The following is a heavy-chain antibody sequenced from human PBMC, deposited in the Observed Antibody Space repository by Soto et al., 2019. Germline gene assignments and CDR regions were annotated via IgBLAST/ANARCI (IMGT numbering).Heavy chain of an antibody. CDR2: VRSNSDGGTA. CDR3: ATSGYNSGYYLDY. CDR1: GFSFSNSW. D-gene: IGHD3-22*01. Sequence: EVHLVESGGGLVKPGGSLRVSCAASGFSFSNSWMNWVRQAPGKGLEWVGRVRSNSDGGTADYAAPVKGRFLISRDDSPDTLPLKMYSLTTEDTAVYYYATSGYNSGYYLDYWGWGTLVTVSS. V-gene: IGHV3-15*07. J-gene: IGHJ4*02.